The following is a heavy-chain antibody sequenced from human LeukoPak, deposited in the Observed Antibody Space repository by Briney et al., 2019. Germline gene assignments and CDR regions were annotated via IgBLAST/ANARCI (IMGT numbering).Heavy chain of an antibody. CDR2: IYYSGST. D-gene: IGHD3-10*01. J-gene: IGHJ3*02. CDR3: AGNYYADAFDI. CDR1: GGSISSYY. V-gene: IGHV4-59*13. Sequence: PSETLSLTCTVSGGSISSYYWSWIRQPPGKGLEWIGYIYYSGSTNYNPSLKSRVTISVDTSKNQFSLKLSSVTAADTAVYYCAGNYYADAFDIWGQGTMVTVSS.